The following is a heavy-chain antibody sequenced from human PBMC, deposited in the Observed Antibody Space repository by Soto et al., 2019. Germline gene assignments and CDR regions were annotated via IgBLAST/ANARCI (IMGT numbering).Heavy chain of an antibody. CDR3: PRSGYYYDSSKDPNLFHP. J-gene: IGHJ5*02. CDR2: IYSSGSS. Sequence: SETLSLTCTVSGGSVSSGSYYWSWIRQPPGKGLEWIGYIYSSGSSNYNPSLRSRATISADTSKNQFSVKLNSVTAADTAVYYCPRSGYYYDSSKDPNLFHPCGQGTLVTVS. V-gene: IGHV4-61*01. CDR1: GGSVSSGSYY. D-gene: IGHD3-22*01.